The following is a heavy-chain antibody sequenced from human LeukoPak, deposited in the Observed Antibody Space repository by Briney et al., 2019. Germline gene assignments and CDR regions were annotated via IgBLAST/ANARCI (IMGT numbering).Heavy chain of an antibody. Sequence: GGSLRLSCAASGFTFSSYAMHWVRQAPGKGLEWVALISYHGDITYYADSVKGRFTLSRDNSKTTLFLQLNSLRAEDTAVYYCARDSTYYLDWGSSGPHYLDFGGQGTLVTVS. CDR3: ARDSTYYLDWGSSGPHYLDF. V-gene: IGHV3-30*01. D-gene: IGHD3-16*01. CDR2: ISYHGDIT. J-gene: IGHJ4*02. CDR1: GFTFSSYA.